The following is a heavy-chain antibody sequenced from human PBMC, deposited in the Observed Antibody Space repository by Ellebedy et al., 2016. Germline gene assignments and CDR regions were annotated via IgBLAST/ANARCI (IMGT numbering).Heavy chain of an antibody. V-gene: IGHV4-39*02. Sequence: GSLRLSCTVSGGSVSSSRHYWGWIRQSPGKGLEWIGTIYHNGATYYTPSLMGRLSISVDMARNLFSLKLRSVTAADTAVYFCARYMVGGPKADDSWGQGTLVTVSS. J-gene: IGHJ5*01. CDR3: ARYMVGGPKADDS. CDR2: IYHNGAT. CDR1: GGSVSSSRHY. D-gene: IGHD2-15*01.